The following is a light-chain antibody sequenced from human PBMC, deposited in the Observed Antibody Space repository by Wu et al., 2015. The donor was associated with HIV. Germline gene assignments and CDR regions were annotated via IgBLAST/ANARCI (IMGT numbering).Light chain of an antibody. Sequence: EIVLTQSPGTLSLSSGERATLSCRASQSVSSYLVWYQQKPGQTPRLLIYDTFNRAPGIPDRFSGSGSGTDFTLTISRLEPEDFAVYFCQQRTTSIAFGQGTRLDLK. V-gene: IGKV3-11*01. CDR3: QQRTTSIA. CDR1: QSVSSY. J-gene: IGKJ5*01. CDR2: DTF.